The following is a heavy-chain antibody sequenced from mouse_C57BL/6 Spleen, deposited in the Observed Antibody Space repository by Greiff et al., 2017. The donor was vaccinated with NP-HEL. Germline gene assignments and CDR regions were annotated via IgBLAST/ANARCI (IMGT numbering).Heavy chain of an antibody. CDR1: GFNIKDDY. V-gene: IGHV14-4*01. J-gene: IGHJ3*01. CDR2: IDPENGDT. Sequence: VQLKESGAELVRPGASVKLSCTASGFNIKDDYMHWVKQRPEQGLEWIGWIDPENGDTEYASKFQGKATITADTSSNTAYLQLSSLTSEDTAVYYCTTGLHAYWGQGTLVTVSA. D-gene: IGHD6-1*01. CDR3: TTGLHAY.